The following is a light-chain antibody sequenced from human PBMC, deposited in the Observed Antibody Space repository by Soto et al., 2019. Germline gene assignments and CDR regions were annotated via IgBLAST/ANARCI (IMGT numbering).Light chain of an antibody. V-gene: IGKV3-15*01. Sequence: EIVMTQSPATLSVSPGERATLSCRASEGVGSSLAWYQQKPGQAPRVIIYGASTTAPGIPARFSGSGSGTQFTLTISSLEPEDFAVYYCQQRRIWPPTFGQGTKVDIK. CDR2: GAS. CDR1: EGVGSS. CDR3: QQRRIWPPT. J-gene: IGKJ1*01.